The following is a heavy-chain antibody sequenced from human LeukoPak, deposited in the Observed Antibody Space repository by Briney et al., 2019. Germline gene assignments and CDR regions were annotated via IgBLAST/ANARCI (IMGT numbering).Heavy chain of an antibody. CDR1: GGSISSGGYY. Sequence: SETLSLTCTVSGGSISSGGYYWSWIRQPAGKGLEWIGRIYSSGSTNYNPSLKSRVTISVDTSKNQFSLKLSSVTAADTAVYYCARGPLGYCSGGSCYNWFDPWGQGTLVTVSS. V-gene: IGHV4-61*02. D-gene: IGHD2-15*01. CDR2: IYSSGST. J-gene: IGHJ5*02. CDR3: ARGPLGYCSGGSCYNWFDP.